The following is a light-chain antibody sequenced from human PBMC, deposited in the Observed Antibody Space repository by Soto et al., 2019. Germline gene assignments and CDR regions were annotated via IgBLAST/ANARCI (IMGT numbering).Light chain of an antibody. CDR3: QQINSYPVT. Sequence: DIKLTQSPAFLSASVGDKVTITCRASQGINNYLAWYQQKPGKAPNLLIYSASTLQSAVPSRFSGSGSGTEFTLTISHLQPEDFATYFCQQINSYPVTFGGGTKVEIK. CDR1: QGINNY. V-gene: IGKV1-9*01. CDR2: SAS. J-gene: IGKJ4*01.